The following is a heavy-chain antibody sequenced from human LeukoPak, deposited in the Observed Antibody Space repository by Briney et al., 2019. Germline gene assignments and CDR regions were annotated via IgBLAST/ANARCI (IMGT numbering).Heavy chain of an antibody. Sequence: SQTLSLTCTVSGGSIGSYYWSWLRQPPGKGLEWIGYIFYTGSTNYNPSLKSRVTISVDTSKNQFSLKLTSVTAADTAVYYCARDYGDYYFDYWGQGTLVTVSS. D-gene: IGHD4-17*01. CDR1: GGSIGSYY. J-gene: IGHJ4*02. CDR3: ARDYGDYYFDY. V-gene: IGHV4-59*01. CDR2: IFYTGST.